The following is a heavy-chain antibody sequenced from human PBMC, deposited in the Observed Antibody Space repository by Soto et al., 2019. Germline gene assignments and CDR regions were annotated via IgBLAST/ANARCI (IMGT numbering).Heavy chain of an antibody. D-gene: IGHD6-19*01. CDR2: ISGSGGST. CDR1: GFTFSSYA. CDR3: AKAPYSSGWSGVDNWFDP. J-gene: IGHJ5*02. Sequence: EVQLLESGGGLVQPGGSLRLSCAASGFTFSSYAMSWVRQAPGKGLEWVSAISGSGGSTYYADSVKGRFTISRDNSKNTLYLQMNSLRAEDTAVYYCAKAPYSSGWSGVDNWFDPWGQGTLVTVSS. V-gene: IGHV3-23*01.